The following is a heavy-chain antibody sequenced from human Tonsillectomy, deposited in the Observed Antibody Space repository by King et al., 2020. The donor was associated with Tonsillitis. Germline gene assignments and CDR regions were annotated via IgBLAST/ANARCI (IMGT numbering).Heavy chain of an antibody. CDR1: GFTFDDYA. CDR2: ISGNSGYI. D-gene: IGHD6-19*01. V-gene: IGHV3-9*01. Sequence: VKLVESGGGLVQPGRSLRLSCAASGFTFDDYAMFWVRQAPGKGLEWVSGISGNSGYIGYADSVKGRFTISRDSAKNSLYLQMNSLRPEDTALYYCAKAAQYNRGWVDYWGQGTLVTVSS. CDR3: AKAAQYNRGWVDY. J-gene: IGHJ4*02.